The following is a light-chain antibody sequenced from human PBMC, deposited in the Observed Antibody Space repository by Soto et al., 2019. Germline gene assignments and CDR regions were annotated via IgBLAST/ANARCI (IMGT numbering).Light chain of an antibody. CDR3: QQSYSNPTWT. CDR2: DSS. J-gene: IGKJ1*01. Sequence: IKMTQYTSSVSAYVADRITITCRASQSISRYLNWYQQKPGEAPTLLVYDSSTLQSGVPSRFSGSGFGAEFTLTVSSLQPEDFATYYCQQSYSNPTWTLGQGTKVDIK. V-gene: IGKV1-39*01. CDR1: QSISRY.